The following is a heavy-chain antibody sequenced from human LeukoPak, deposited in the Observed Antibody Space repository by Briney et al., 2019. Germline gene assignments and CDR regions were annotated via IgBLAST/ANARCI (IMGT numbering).Heavy chain of an antibody. J-gene: IGHJ4*02. CDR3: ARVADIGYCSGGSCYPFDY. V-gene: IGHV3-66*01. D-gene: IGHD2-15*01. CDR1: GFTVSSNY. CDR2: IYSGGST. Sequence: PGGSLRLSCAASGFTVSSNYMSWVRQAPGKGLEWVSVIYSGGSTYYADSVKGRFTISRDNSKNTLYLQMNSLRAEDTAVYYCARVADIGYCSGGSCYPFDYWGQGTLVTVSS.